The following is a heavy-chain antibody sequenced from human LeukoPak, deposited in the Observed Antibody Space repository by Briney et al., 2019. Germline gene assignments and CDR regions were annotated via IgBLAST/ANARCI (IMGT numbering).Heavy chain of an antibody. D-gene: IGHD1-26*01. CDR2: ISGSGGST. CDR3: AKDLAGGQDSGSYIRFDY. V-gene: IGHV3-23*01. J-gene: IGHJ4*02. CDR1: GFTFSSYA. Sequence: PGGSLRLSCAASGFTFSSYAMSWVRQAPGKGLEWVSAISGSGGSTYYADSVKGRFTISRDNSKNTLYLQMNSLRAEDTAVYYCAKDLAGGQDSGSYIRFDYWGQGTLVTVSS.